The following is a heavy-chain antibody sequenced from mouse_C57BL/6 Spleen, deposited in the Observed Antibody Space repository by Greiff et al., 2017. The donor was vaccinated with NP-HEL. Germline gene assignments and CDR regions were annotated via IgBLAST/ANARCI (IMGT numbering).Heavy chain of an antibody. Sequence: QVQLQQPGAELVRPGSSVKLSCKASGYTFTSYWMDWVKQRPGQGLEWIGNIYPSDSETHYNPKFKDKATLTVDKSSSTAYMQLSSLTSEDSAVYYCARGLTVYYFDYWGQGTTLTVSS. CDR2: IYPSDSET. CDR1: GYTFTSYW. D-gene: IGHD4-1*01. CDR3: ARGLTVYYFDY. V-gene: IGHV1-61*01. J-gene: IGHJ2*01.